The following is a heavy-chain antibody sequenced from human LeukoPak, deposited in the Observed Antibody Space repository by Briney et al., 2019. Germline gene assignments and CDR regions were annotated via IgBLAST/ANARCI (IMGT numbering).Heavy chain of an antibody. Sequence: SQTLSLTCTVSGGSISSGDYYWSWIRQPPGKGLEWIGYIYYSGSTYYNPSLKSRVTISVDTSKNQFSLKLSSVTAADTAVYYCARAADSSGPYFDYWGQGTLVTVSS. CDR3: ARAADSSGPYFDY. CDR1: GGSISSGDYY. CDR2: IYYSGST. V-gene: IGHV4-30-4*01. D-gene: IGHD3-22*01. J-gene: IGHJ4*02.